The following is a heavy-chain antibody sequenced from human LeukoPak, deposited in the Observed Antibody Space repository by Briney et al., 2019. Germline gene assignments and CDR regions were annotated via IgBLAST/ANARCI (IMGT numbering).Heavy chain of an antibody. V-gene: IGHV3-74*01. CDR2: IDTDGRIT. CDR1: GFTFSNFF. CDR3: VRDRDGYNY. D-gene: IGHD5-24*01. Sequence: GGSLRLSCAASGFTFSNFFMHWVRQVAGKGLVWVARIDTDGRITHYGDSVKGRFTISRDNAENTLFLQMNFLRAEDTAVYYCVRDRDGYNYWGQGTLVTVSS. J-gene: IGHJ4*02.